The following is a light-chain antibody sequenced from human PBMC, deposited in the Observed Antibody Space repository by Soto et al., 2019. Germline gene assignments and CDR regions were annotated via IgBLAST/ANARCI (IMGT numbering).Light chain of an antibody. CDR2: DAS. CDR1: QTINNW. Sequence: DIQMTKYNSTLSASVGDRVTITCRASQTINNWLAWYQHKPGKAPKLLIYDASNLENGVPSRFSGSGSGADFSLSISSLQPEDFATYYCQQYSNYSRTFGQG. CDR3: QQYSNYSRT. J-gene: IGKJ1*01. V-gene: IGKV1-5*01.